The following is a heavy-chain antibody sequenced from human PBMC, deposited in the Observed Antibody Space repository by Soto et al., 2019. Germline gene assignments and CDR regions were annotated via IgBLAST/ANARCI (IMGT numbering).Heavy chain of an antibody. J-gene: IGHJ4*01. CDR1: GFTFRSYN. CDR3: ERGGTIAVTTIGDY. CDR2: ISSSSSTM. Sequence: DVQLEESGGGLLQPGWSLRLSCAASGFTFRSYNLNWVRQAPGKGLDRVSDISSSSSTMYYPDSVTGRFTISRDNAKNSLYLQMNSLRDDDTAMYYCERGGTIAVTTIGDYWGQGTLVTVAS. V-gene: IGHV3-48*02. D-gene: IGHD5-12*01.